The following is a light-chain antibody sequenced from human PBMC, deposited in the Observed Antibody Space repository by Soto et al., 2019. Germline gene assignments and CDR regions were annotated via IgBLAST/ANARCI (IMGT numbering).Light chain of an antibody. Sequence: EIVLTQSPGTLSLSPGERATLSCRASQSVSSSYLACYQQKPGQAPRLLIYGASSRATGIPDRFSGSGSGTDFTLTISRLEPEDFAVYYCQQYGSSGYTFGQGTKLEI. V-gene: IGKV3-20*01. CDR3: QQYGSSGYT. CDR1: QSVSSSY. CDR2: GAS. J-gene: IGKJ2*01.